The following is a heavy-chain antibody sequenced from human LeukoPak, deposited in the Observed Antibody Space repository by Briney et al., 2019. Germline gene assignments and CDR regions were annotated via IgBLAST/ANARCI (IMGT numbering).Heavy chain of an antibody. CDR2: INWNGGST. D-gene: IGHD1-26*01. J-gene: IGHJ4*02. CDR3: AREDLELRPFDY. Sequence: PGGSLRLSCAASGFTFDDYGMSWVRQAPGKGLELVSGINWNGGSTGYADSVKGRFTISRDNAKNPLYLQMNSLRAEDTALYYCAREDLELRPFDYWGQGTLVTVSS. V-gene: IGHV3-20*04. CDR1: GFTFDDYG.